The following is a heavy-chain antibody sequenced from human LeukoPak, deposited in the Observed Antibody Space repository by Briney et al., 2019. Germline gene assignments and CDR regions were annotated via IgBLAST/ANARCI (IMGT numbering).Heavy chain of an antibody. CDR2: IYYSGST. Sequence: SETLSLTCTVSGGSISSSNYFWGWIRQAPGKGLEWIGSIYYSGSTYYNPSLKSRVTISADMSKNQSSLRLYSVTAADTAVYYCGRDSVEMGTIHPDYWGQGTLVTVSS. CDR3: GRDSVEMGTIHPDY. CDR1: GGSISSSNYF. D-gene: IGHD5-24*01. J-gene: IGHJ4*02. V-gene: IGHV4-39*07.